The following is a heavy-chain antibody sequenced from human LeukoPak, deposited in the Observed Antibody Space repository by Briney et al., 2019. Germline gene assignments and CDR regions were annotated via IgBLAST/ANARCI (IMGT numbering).Heavy chain of an antibody. V-gene: IGHV3-23*01. Sequence: PGGSLRLSRAASGFTFSSYAMSWVGPAPGKSLEGVSAISGSGGSTYHPAPVKGRFTITHDNSKNPLYLQLCNLRAQDPALYYCAKARLDFWSGLPNWFDPWGQGTLVTVSS. D-gene: IGHD3-3*01. CDR2: ISGSGGST. CDR3: AKARLDFWSGLPNWFDP. J-gene: IGHJ5*02. CDR1: GFTFSSYA.